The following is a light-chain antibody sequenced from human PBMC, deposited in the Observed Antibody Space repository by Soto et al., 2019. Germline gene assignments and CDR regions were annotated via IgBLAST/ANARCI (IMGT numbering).Light chain of an antibody. CDR3: QQYGSSPMT. V-gene: IGKV3-20*01. CDR2: GAS. J-gene: IGKJ5*01. Sequence: EIVLTQSPGTLSLSPVERATLSFRSSQSVSSSYLAWYQQKPGQAPRLLIYGASNRATGIPDRFSGSGSGTDFTLTISRLEPEDFAVYYCQQYGSSPMTFGQGTRLEIK. CDR1: QSVSSSY.